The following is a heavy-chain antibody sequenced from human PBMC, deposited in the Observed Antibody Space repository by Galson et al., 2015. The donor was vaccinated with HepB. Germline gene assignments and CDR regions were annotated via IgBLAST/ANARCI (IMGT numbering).Heavy chain of an antibody. D-gene: IGHD6-25*01. J-gene: IGHJ4*02. V-gene: IGHV3-33*08. CDR2: IWYDGSNK. Sequence: SLRLSCAASGFTFSSYGMHWVRQAPGKGLEWVAVIWYDGSNKYYADSVKGRFTISRDNSKNTLYLQMNSLRAEDTAVYYCARDSGWLDTNPDYWGQGTLVTVSS. CDR3: ARDSGWLDTNPDY. CDR1: GFTFSSYG.